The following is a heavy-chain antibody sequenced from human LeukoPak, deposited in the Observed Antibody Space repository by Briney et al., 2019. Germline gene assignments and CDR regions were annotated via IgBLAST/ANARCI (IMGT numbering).Heavy chain of an antibody. V-gene: IGHV3-21*01. CDR2: ISSSSYI. CDR3: ARGRYGDYYFDY. D-gene: IGHD4-17*01. J-gene: IGHJ4*02. CDR1: GFTFSSYS. Sequence: PGGSLRLSCAASGFTFSSYSMNWGRQAPGKGLEWVSSISSSSYIYYADSVRGRFTISRDNAKNSLYLQMNSLRAEDTAVYYCARGRYGDYYFDYWGQGTLVTVSS.